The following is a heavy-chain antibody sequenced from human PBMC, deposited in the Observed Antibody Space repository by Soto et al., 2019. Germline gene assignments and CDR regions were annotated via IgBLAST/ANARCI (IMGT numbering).Heavy chain of an antibody. CDR3: EGGRLHQQLVIYYDGMVV. D-gene: IGHD6-13*01. CDR1: GYTFTSYD. CDR2: MNPNRGNT. Sequence: ASVKVSCNASGYTFTSYDINWVRQATGQGLEWMGWMNPNRGNTGSAQKFQGRVTMTRNTSISTAYMELSSLRSEDTAVYYCEGGRLHQQLVIYYDGMVVWGQWSTGTVSS. J-gene: IGHJ6*01. V-gene: IGHV1-8*01.